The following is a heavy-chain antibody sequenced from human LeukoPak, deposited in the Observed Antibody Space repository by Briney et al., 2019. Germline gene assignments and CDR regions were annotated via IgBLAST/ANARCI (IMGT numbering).Heavy chain of an antibody. CDR1: GFTFGDYA. Sequence: PGGSLRLSCTAPGFTFGDYAMSWVRQAPGKGLEWVGFIRSKAYGGTTEYAASVKGRFTISRDDSKSIAYLQMSSLKTEDTAVYYCTRDPSIAARLLHYYYYMDVWGKGTTVTVSS. J-gene: IGHJ6*03. D-gene: IGHD6-6*01. CDR2: IRSKAYGGTT. V-gene: IGHV3-49*04. CDR3: TRDPSIAARLLHYYYYMDV.